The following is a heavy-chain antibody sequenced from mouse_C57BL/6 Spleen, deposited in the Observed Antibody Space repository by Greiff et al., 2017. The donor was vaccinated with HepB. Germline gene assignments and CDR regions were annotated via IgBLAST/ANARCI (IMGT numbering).Heavy chain of an antibody. CDR2: IWSGGST. V-gene: IGHV2-2*01. CDR3: ARNGRPYAMDY. J-gene: IGHJ4*01. Sequence: VKLQQSGPGLVQPSQSLSITCTVSGFSLTSYGVHWVRQSPGKGLEWLGVIWSGGSTDYNAAFISRLSISKDNSKSQVFFKMNSLQADDTAIYYCARNGRPYAMDYWGQGTSVTVSS. CDR1: GFSLTSYG. D-gene: IGHD4-1*01.